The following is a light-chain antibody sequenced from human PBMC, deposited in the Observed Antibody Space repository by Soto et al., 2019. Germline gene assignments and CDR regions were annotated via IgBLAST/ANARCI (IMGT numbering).Light chain of an antibody. CDR3: QQPNSYT. CDR1: QTISSW. J-gene: IGKJ5*01. V-gene: IGKV1-5*03. CDR2: KAS. Sequence: DIQMTQSPSTLSGSVGARVTITCRASQTISSWLAWYQQKPGKAPKLLIYKASTLKSGVPSRFSGSGSGTEFTLTISSLQPEDFATYSCQQPNSYTFGQGTRLEIK.